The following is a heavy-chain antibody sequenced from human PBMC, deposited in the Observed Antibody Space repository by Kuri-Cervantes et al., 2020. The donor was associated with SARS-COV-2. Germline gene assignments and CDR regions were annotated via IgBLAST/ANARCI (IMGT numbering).Heavy chain of an antibody. CDR1: GGSISGYY. CDR3: VRDGNSPDYYYYGMDV. D-gene: IGHD4-23*01. Sequence: ESLKISCTVSGGSISGYYWSWIRQPAGKGLEWIGRIYPSGSTKYNPSLNSRVTMSVDTSKNHFSLKLSSVTAADTAVYYCVRDGNSPDYYYYGMDVWGQGNTVNVSS. V-gene: IGHV4-4*07. J-gene: IGHJ6*02. CDR2: IYPSGST.